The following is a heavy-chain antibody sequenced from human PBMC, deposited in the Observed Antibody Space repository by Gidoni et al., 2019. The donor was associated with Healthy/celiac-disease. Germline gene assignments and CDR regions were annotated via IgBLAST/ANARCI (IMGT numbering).Heavy chain of an antibody. D-gene: IGHD5-18*01. Sequence: QVQLQQSGPGLVKPSPTLSLTCAISGARVSRNSADWNWIRQSPSRCLEWLGRTYYRSKWYNDYAVSVKSRITINPDTSKNQFSLQLNSVTPEDTAVYYCAREIGYSYGYLDYWGQGTLVTVSS. J-gene: IGHJ4*02. CDR1: GARVSRNSAD. CDR2: TYYRSKWYN. V-gene: IGHV6-1*01. CDR3: AREIGYSYGYLDY.